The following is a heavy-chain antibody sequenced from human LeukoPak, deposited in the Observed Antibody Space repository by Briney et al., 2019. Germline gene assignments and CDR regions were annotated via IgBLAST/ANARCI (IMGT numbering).Heavy chain of an antibody. Sequence: GGSLRLSCAASGFTFSSYGMHWVRQAPGKGLEWVAVISYDGSNKYYADSVKGRFTISRDNSKNTLYLQMNSLRAEDTAVYYCARGTTVTTSDAFDIWGQGTMVTVSS. J-gene: IGHJ3*02. D-gene: IGHD4-17*01. CDR1: GFTFSSYG. V-gene: IGHV3-30*03. CDR2: ISYDGSNK. CDR3: ARGTTVTTSDAFDI.